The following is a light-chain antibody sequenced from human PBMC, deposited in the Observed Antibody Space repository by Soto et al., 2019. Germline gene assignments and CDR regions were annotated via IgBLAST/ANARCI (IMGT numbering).Light chain of an antibody. CDR3: QHYGSLPPYN. CDR2: GAS. Sequence: EIVLTQSPATLSLSPGERVTLSCRASQSVSNSLAWYQQKPGQPPRLLIYGASRRATGIPDRFSGSGSGTDFTLTISRLEPEDFAVYYCQHYGSLPPYNFGRGTKVDIK. V-gene: IGKV3-20*01. CDR1: QSVSNS. J-gene: IGKJ2*01.